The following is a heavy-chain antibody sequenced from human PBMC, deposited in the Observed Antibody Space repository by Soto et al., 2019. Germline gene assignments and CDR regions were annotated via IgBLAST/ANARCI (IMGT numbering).Heavy chain of an antibody. CDR3: AKANLNGKGANDY. V-gene: IGHV3-23*01. J-gene: IGHJ4*02. CDR1: GFTFSSYA. CDR2: ISDSGTGT. Sequence: EVQLLESGGGLEQPGGSLKLSCAASGFTFSSYAMTWVRQAPGKGLEWVSVISDSGTGTYYADSVKGRFTISRDNSKNTLYLQMNSLRADDTAVYYCAKANLNGKGANDYWGQGALVTVSS. D-gene: IGHD1-26*01.